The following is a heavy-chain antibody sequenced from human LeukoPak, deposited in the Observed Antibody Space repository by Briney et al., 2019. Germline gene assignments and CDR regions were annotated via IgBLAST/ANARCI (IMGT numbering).Heavy chain of an antibody. CDR2: ISGSAGNT. V-gene: IGHV3-23*01. J-gene: IGHJ4*02. D-gene: IGHD6-13*01. Sequence: PGGSLRLSCAASGFTFSSYAMSWVRQAPGKGLEWVSTISGSAGNTYYADSVKGRFTISRDNSKNTLYLQMNSLRAEDTAIYYCAKFISAAAGSPLDYWGQGTLGTLSS. CDR1: GFTFSSYA. CDR3: AKFISAAAGSPLDY.